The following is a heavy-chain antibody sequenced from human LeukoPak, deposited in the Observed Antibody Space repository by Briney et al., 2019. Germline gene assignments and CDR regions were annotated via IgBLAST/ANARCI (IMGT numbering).Heavy chain of an antibody. J-gene: IGHJ5*02. CDR3: TSGRKPQWGSYRNNWFDP. D-gene: IGHD3-16*02. CDR1: GGSCIGYY. CDR2: INHSGST. V-gene: IGHV4-34*01. Sequence: PSLARSLGGAASGGSCIGYYWSWIRQTPGKGLEWIGEINHSGSTNYNPSLKSRVTISVDTSKNQFSLKLSSVTAADTAVYYCTSGRKPQWGSYRNNWFDPWAREPWSPSPQ.